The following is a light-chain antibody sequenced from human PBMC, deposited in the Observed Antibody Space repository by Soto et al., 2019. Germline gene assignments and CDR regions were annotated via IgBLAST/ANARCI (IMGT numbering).Light chain of an antibody. CDR2: EVS. V-gene: IGLV2-8*01. CDR3: SSYAGTHVV. CDR1: SSDVGGYNY. Sequence: QSALTQPPSASGSPVQSVTISCTGTSSDVGGYNYVSWYQQHPGKAPKLMIYEVSKRPSGVPDRFSGSKSGNTASLTVSGLQAEDEADYYCSSYAGTHVVFGGGTKVTVL. J-gene: IGLJ2*01.